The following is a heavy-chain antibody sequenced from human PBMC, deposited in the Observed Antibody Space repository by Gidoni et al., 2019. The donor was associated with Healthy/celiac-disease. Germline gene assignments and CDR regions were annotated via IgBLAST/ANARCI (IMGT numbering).Heavy chain of an antibody. V-gene: IGHV3-33*01. CDR1: GFTLSSYG. CDR2: IWYDGSNK. D-gene: IGHD6-19*01. Sequence: QVQLVESGGGVVQPGRSLRLSCEASGFTLSSYGMHWVRQAPGKGLEWLAVIWYDGSNKYYADSVKGRFTISRDNSKNTLYLQMNSLRAEDTAVYYCARSGSGYSSGWYEDYWGQGTLVTVSS. J-gene: IGHJ4*02. CDR3: ARSGSGYSSGWYEDY.